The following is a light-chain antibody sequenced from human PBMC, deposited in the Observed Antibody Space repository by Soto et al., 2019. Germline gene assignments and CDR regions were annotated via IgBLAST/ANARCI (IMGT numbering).Light chain of an antibody. J-gene: IGLJ1*01. CDR3: NSYTSTNSYV. CDR2: DVS. V-gene: IGLV2-14*01. Sequence: QSVLTQPASVSGSLGQSITISCTGTSSDVGAFNYVSWYQQHPGKAPKLMIFDVSNRPSGVSNRFSGSKSGNTASLTISGLQAEDEADYYCNSYTSTNSYVFGTGTKVTVL. CDR1: SSDVGAFNY.